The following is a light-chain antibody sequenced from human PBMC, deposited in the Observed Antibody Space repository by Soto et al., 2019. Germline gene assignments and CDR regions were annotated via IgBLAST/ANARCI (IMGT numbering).Light chain of an antibody. J-gene: IGLJ1*01. CDR2: DVS. CDR3: SSYTSSSHYV. Sequence: QSALTQPASVSGSPGQSITISCTGTSSDVGGYNYVSWYQQHPGKAPKLMIYDVSNRPSGVSNRFSGSKSSNTASLTISGLQAEDEADYYCSSYTSSSHYVFGTGTKLTVL. CDR1: SSDVGGYNY. V-gene: IGLV2-14*01.